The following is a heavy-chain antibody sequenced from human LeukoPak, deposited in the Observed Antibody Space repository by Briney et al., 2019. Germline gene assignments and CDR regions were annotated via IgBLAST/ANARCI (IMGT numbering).Heavy chain of an antibody. Sequence: SETLSLTCAVYGGSFSVYYWSWIRQPPGKGLEWIGSINYSGSTNYTPSLKTRVTISVDTSRDQFSLKMSSVTAADTAVYYCVTIMYDSSGYSYFDLWGQGTLVTVSS. V-gene: IGHV4-34*01. CDR2: INYSGST. J-gene: IGHJ4*02. D-gene: IGHD3-22*01. CDR1: GGSFSVYY. CDR3: VTIMYDSSGYSYFDL.